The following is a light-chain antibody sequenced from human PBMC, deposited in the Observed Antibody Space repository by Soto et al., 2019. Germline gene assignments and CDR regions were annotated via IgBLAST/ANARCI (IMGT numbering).Light chain of an antibody. J-gene: IGLJ3*02. CDR3: TSYTTSGTWV. CDR1: SSDIDRYNF. V-gene: IGLV2-14*01. CDR2: EVT. Sequence: QSALTQPASVSGSPGQSVTISCTGSSSDIDRYNFVSWYIHHPGKAPKLMIYEVTNRPSGVSTRFSGSKSGNTASLTISGLQAEDEADFYCTSYTTSGTWVFGGGTKLTVL.